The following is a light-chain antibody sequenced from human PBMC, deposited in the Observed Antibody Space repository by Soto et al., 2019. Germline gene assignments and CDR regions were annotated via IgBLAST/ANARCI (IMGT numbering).Light chain of an antibody. Sequence: QSVLTQPPSVSGTPEQRVTISCSGSSSNIGSNYVFWYQQLPGTAPKLLIYRNSQRPSGVPDRFSGSKSGTSASLAISGLRSEDEADYYCAGWEDSLNGVGFGGGTKLTVL. CDR3: AGWEDSLNGVG. CDR2: RNS. V-gene: IGLV1-47*01. J-gene: IGLJ2*01. CDR1: SSNIGSNY.